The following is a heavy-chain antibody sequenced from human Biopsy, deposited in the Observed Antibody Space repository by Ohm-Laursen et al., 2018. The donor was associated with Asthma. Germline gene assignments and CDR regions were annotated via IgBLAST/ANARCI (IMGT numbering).Heavy chain of an antibody. Sequence: SDTLSLTCAVYGGSFGSNYWSWIRQTPGKGLEWLGDTHHREYTNYNPSLSSRLALSVAKSKNQFSLRLTSVTAADTAVYYCARGSSSRLSQWELLVSGGKRAHSYYGMDVWGQGTTVTVSS. D-gene: IGHD1-26*01. CDR1: GGSFGSNY. J-gene: IGHJ6*02. CDR3: ARGSSSRLSQWELLVSGGKRAHSYYGMDV. V-gene: IGHV4-34*01. CDR2: THHREYT.